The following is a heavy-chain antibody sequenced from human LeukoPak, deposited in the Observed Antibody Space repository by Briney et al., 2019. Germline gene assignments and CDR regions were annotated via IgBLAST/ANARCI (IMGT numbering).Heavy chain of an antibody. J-gene: IGHJ1*01. CDR3: ARAWNYVLYFQH. CDR1: GGTFSSYA. Sequence: ASVKVSCKASGGTFSSYAISWVRQAPGQGLEWMGGIIPIFGTANYAQKFQGRVTITTDESTSTAYMELSSLRSEDTAVYYCARAWNYVLYFQHWGQGTLVTVSS. D-gene: IGHD1-7*01. CDR2: IIPIFGTA. V-gene: IGHV1-69*05.